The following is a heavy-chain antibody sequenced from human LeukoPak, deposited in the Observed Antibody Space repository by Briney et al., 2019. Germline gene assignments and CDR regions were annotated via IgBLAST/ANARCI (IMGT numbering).Heavy chain of an antibody. Sequence: PGGSLRLSCAASEFIFSSCEMSWVRQAPGKGLEWVSAISGSGYSTYYADSVQGRFTISRDNSRNTLYLEMNSLRAEDTAVYYCAKDPLVRGLTYDQWGQGTLVTVSS. D-gene: IGHD3-10*01. CDR2: ISGSGYST. J-gene: IGHJ4*02. CDR1: EFIFSSCE. CDR3: AKDPLVRGLTYDQ. V-gene: IGHV3-23*01.